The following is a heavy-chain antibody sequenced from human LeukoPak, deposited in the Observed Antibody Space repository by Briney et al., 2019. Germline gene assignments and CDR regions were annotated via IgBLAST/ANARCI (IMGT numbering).Heavy chain of an antibody. CDR2: IKQDGSDK. D-gene: IGHD4-17*01. V-gene: IGHV3-7*01. CDR3: ARTTILDY. CDR1: GFTFSSFY. Sequence: PGGSLRLPCAASGFTFSSFYMTWVRQAPGKGLEWVATIKQDGSDKHYVDSVKGRFIISRDNAKNSLYLQMNSLRAEDTAVYYCARTTILDYWGQGTLVTVSS. J-gene: IGHJ4*02.